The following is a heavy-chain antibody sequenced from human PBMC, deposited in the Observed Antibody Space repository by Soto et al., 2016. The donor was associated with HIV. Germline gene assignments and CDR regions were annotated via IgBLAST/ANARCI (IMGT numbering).Heavy chain of an antibody. CDR2: ISPYNGKT. CDR1: RYTFTNYG. Sequence: QVQLVQSEAEVKKPGASVKVSCKASRYTFTNYGISWVRQAPGQGLECMGWISPYNGKTNYAQKLQGRLTMTTDTSTNTAYMEVRSLRSDDTAVYYCARIAMAGNYFDSWGQGTLVTVSS. D-gene: IGHD6-19*01. J-gene: IGHJ4*02. CDR3: ARIAMAGNYFDS. V-gene: IGHV1-18*01.